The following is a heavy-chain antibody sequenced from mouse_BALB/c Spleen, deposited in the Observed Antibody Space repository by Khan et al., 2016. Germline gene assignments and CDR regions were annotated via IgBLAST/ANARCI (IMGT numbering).Heavy chain of an antibody. CDR2: IDPANGNT. D-gene: IGHD2-4*01. CDR3: ARFPYDDDGGFAY. Sequence: VQLQQSGAELVKPGASVKLSCTASGFNIKDTYMHWVKQRPEQGLEWIGRIDPANGNTKYDPKFQGKATITADTSSNTAYLQLSSLTSEDTAVYSCARFPYDDDGGFAYWGQGTLVTDSA. J-gene: IGHJ3*01. CDR1: GFNIKDTY. V-gene: IGHV14-3*02.